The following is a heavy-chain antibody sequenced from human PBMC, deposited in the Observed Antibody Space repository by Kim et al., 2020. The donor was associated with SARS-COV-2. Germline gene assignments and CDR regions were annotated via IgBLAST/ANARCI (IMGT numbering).Heavy chain of an antibody. Sequence: SVKVSCKVSGGTFSSYAISWVRQAPGQGLEWMGRIIPILGIANYAQKFQGRVTITADKSTSTAYMELSSLRSEDTAVYYCARVPGSGYDSSGYYGWGQGTLVTVSS. CDR2: IIPILGIA. CDR1: GGTFSSYA. CDR3: ARVPGSGYDSSGYYG. V-gene: IGHV1-69*04. J-gene: IGHJ4*02. D-gene: IGHD3-22*01.